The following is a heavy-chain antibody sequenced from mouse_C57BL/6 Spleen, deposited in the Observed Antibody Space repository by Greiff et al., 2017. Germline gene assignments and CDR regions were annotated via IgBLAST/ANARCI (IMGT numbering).Heavy chain of an antibody. J-gene: IGHJ2*01. V-gene: IGHV5-17*01. Sequence: EVKLVESGGGLVKPGGSLKLSCAASGFTFSDYGMHWVRQAPEKGLEWVAYISSGSSTIYYADTVKGRFTISRDNAKNTLFLQMTSLRSDDTAMYYCARYDGYYYFDYWGQGTTLTVSS. CDR3: ARYDGYYYFDY. CDR1: GFTFSDYG. CDR2: ISSGSSTI. D-gene: IGHD2-3*01.